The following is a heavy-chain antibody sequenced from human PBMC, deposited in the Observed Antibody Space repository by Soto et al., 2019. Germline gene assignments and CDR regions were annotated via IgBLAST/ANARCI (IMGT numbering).Heavy chain of an antibody. J-gene: IGHJ3*02. CDR3: ATRGGTIAATGDDAFDI. Sequence: ASVKVSCKVSGYTLTELSMHWVRQAPGEGLEWMGGFDPEDGETIYAQKFQGRVTMTEDTSTDTAYMELSSLRSEDTAVYYCATRGGTIAATGDDAFDIWGQGTMVTVSS. CDR2: FDPEDGET. D-gene: IGHD6-13*01. CDR1: GYTLTELS. V-gene: IGHV1-24*01.